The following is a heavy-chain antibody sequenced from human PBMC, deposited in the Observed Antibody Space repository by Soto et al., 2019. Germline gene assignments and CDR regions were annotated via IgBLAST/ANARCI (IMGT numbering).Heavy chain of an antibody. Sequence: ASGGGVVQPGRSLRLSCVASGFDFKTYGMHWVRQAPGKGLEWVAVIGFDGTNIHYSDSVRGRFSISRDNSENTVSLQMNSLRVEDTALYYCVRTACVINNCSYRGVRWGQGTLVTV. CDR3: VRTACVINNCSYRGVR. CDR1: GFDFKTYG. CDR2: IGFDGTNI. V-gene: IGHV3-33*01. D-gene: IGHD1-20*01. J-gene: IGHJ4*02.